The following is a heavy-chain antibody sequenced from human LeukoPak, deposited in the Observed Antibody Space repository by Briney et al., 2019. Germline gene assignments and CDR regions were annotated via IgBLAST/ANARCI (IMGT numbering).Heavy chain of an antibody. J-gene: IGHJ4*02. CDR3: AREDASSLDY. Sequence: PGGSLRLSCAASGFTFSSYEMNWVRQAPGKGLEWVSYISSSGSTIYYADSLKDRFAISRDNAKNSLYLQMNNLRAEDTAVYYCAREDASSLDYWGQGILVTVSS. CDR1: GFTFSSYE. V-gene: IGHV3-48*03. CDR2: ISSSGSTI. D-gene: IGHD6-13*01.